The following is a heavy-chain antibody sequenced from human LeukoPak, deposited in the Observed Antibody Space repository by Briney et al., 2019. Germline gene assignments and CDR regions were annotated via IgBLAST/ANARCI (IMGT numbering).Heavy chain of an antibody. CDR3: ARGFAPLGY. CDR1: GGSISSNW. V-gene: IGHV4-30-4*01. CDR2: IYYSGST. Sequence: PSETLSLTCTVSGGSISSNWWSWVRQPPGKGLEWIGYIYYSGSTYYNPSLKSRVTISVDTSKNQFSLKLSSVTAADTAVYYCARGFAPLGYWGQGTLVTVSS. J-gene: IGHJ4*02.